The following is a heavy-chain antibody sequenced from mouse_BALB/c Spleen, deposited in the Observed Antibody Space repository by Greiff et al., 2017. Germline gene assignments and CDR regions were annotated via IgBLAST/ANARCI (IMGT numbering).Heavy chain of an antibody. V-gene: IGHV1-69*02. J-gene: IGHJ4*01. CDR2: IDPSDSYT. CDR1: GYTFTSYW. Sequence: QVQLKQPGAELVKPGASVKLSCKASGYTFTSYWMHWVKQRPGQGLEWIGEIDPSDSYTNYNQKFKGKATLTVDKSSSTAYMQLSSLTSEDSAVYYCARKKGTVPRYYYAMDYWGQGTSVTVSS. CDR3: ARKKGTVPRYYYAMDY. D-gene: IGHD1-1*01.